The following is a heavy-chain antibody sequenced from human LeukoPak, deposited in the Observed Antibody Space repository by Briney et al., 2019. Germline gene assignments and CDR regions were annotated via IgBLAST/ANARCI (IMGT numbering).Heavy chain of an antibody. Sequence: PGGTLRLSCAASGFTFSSYGMSWVRQAPGQGLEWVSVISGSGVNTYYADSVKGRFTISRDNSKNTLYLQMNSLRAEDTAVYYCAKDHGSLGSGLNWGQGTLVTVSS. CDR1: GFTFSSYG. V-gene: IGHV3-23*01. D-gene: IGHD3-10*01. CDR3: AKDHGSLGSGLN. CDR2: ISGSGVNT. J-gene: IGHJ4*02.